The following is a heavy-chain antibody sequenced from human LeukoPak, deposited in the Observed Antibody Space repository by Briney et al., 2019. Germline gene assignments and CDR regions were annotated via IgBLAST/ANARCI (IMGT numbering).Heavy chain of an antibody. CDR2: INPNSGGT. J-gene: IGHJ4*02. Sequence: GASVKVSCKASGYTFTGYYMHWVRPAPGQGLEWMGWINPNSGGTNNAQKFQGRVTMTRDTSISTAYMELSRLRSDDTAVYYCARAYYYGSGSPSFDYWGQGTLVTVSS. CDR3: ARAYYYGSGSPSFDY. CDR1: GYTFTGYY. V-gene: IGHV1-2*02. D-gene: IGHD3-10*01.